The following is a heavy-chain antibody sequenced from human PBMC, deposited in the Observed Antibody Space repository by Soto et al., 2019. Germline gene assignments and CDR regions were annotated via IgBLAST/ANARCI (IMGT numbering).Heavy chain of an antibody. CDR3: ARGRPHDY. V-gene: IGHV1-18*01. Sequence: SVKVSCKASGYTFSNYGISWVRQAPGQGLEWMGWLTAYNGHTNYAEKFQGRLTVTTDSLTSTAYMELRSLRSDDTAVYYCARGRPHDYWGQGTLVTVSS. J-gene: IGHJ4*02. CDR2: LTAYNGHT. CDR1: GYTFSNYG.